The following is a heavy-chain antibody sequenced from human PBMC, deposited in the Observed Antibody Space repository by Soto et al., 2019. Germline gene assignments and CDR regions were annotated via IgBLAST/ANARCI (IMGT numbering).Heavy chain of an antibody. J-gene: IGHJ4*02. CDR2: ISGSGGST. D-gene: IGHD6-19*01. Sequence: GSLRLSLAASGFTLSSYSMSWVRPAPGKGLEWVSAISGSGGSTYYADSVKGRFTISRDNSKNTLYLQMNSLRAEDTAVYYCAKGGLRYSSGWYDYWGQGTLVTVS. V-gene: IGHV3-23*01. CDR3: AKGGLRYSSGWYDY. CDR1: GFTLSSYS.